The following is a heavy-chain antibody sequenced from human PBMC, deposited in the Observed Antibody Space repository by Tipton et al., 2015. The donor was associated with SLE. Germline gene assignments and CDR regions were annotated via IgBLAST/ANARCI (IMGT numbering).Heavy chain of an antibody. Sequence: QVQLVQSGAEVKKPGSSVKVSCKASGGIFSNYAISWVRQAPGQGLEWMGGIIPILGTANNAQKFQGRVTITADQSTRTAYMELSSLRSEDTAVYYCARDPGEYDFWSGFLDYWGQGTLVTVSS. J-gene: IGHJ4*02. V-gene: IGHV1-69*01. CDR3: ARDPGEYDFWSGFLDY. D-gene: IGHD3-3*01. CDR2: IIPILGTA. CDR1: GGIFSNYA.